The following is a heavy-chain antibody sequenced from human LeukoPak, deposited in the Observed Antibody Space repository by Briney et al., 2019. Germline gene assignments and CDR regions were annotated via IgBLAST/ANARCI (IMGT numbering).Heavy chain of an antibody. CDR1: GGSISTYF. J-gene: IGHJ3*02. Sequence: SETLSLTCTVSGGSISTYFWSWLRQSPGKGLEWIGSIYYSGSTNYNPSLKSRVPISVDTSKNQFSLELSSVAAADTAVYYCAVNLTKQTFDIWGQGTMVTVSS. CDR2: IYYSGST. CDR3: AVNLTKQTFDI. V-gene: IGHV4-59*08. D-gene: IGHD3-9*01.